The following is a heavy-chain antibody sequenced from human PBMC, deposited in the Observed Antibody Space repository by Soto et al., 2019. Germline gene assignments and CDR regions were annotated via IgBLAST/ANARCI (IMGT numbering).Heavy chain of an antibody. V-gene: IGHV4-31*03. CDR2: IYYSGST. Sequence: SETLSLTCTVSGGSISSGGYYWSWIRQHPGKGLEWIGYIYYSGSTYYNPSLKSRVTISVDTSKNQFSLKLSSVTAADTAVYYCARGPPYDFWSGYYDYYYGMDVWGQGTTVTVSS. J-gene: IGHJ6*02. CDR1: GGSISSGGYY. D-gene: IGHD3-3*01. CDR3: ARGPPYDFWSGYYDYYYGMDV.